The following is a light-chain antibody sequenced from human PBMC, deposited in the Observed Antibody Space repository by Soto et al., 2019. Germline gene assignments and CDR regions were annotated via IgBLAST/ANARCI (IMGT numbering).Light chain of an antibody. CDR2: EVS. Sequence: QSVLTQPASVSGSPGQSITISCTVISSDVGNYNLVSWYQQHPGKAPKLMIYEVSKRPSGVSNRFSGSKSGITASLTISGLQAEDEADYYCCSYAGSSTYVFGTGTKLTVL. J-gene: IGLJ1*01. CDR3: CSYAGSSTYV. CDR1: SSDVGNYNL. V-gene: IGLV2-23*02.